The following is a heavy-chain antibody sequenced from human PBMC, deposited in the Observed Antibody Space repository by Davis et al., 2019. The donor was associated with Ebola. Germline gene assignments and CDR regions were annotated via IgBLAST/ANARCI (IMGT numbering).Heavy chain of an antibody. J-gene: IGHJ4*02. Sequence: GGSLRLSCAASGFTVSSNYMSWVRQAPGKGLEWVSVTYSGGSTYYADSVKGRFTISRDNSKNTLYLQMNSLRAEDTAVYYCAKGVVITTGIFDYWGQGTLVTVSS. D-gene: IGHD3-22*01. CDR2: TYSGGST. CDR1: GFTVSSNY. V-gene: IGHV3-53*01. CDR3: AKGVVITTGIFDY.